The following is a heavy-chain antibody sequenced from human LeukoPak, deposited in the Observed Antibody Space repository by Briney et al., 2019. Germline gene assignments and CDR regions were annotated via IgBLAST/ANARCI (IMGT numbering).Heavy chain of an antibody. D-gene: IGHD3-3*02. V-gene: IGHV3-66*01. Sequence: PGGSLRLSCAASGFTFSSYAMSWVRQAPGKGLEWVSVIETGGRTYHADSVKGRFTLSRDNAKNTLYLQMNRLRVEDTAVYYCARGSLGHDYWGQGTLVTVSS. CDR2: IETGGRT. CDR3: ARGSLGHDY. CDR1: GFTFSSYA. J-gene: IGHJ4*02.